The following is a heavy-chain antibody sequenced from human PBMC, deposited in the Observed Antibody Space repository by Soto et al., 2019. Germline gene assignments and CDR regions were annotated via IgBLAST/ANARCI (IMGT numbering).Heavy chain of an antibody. J-gene: IGHJ5*02. V-gene: IGHV1-3*01. CDR1: GYTFTSYA. CDR3: ARGSSSGWYPGWFDP. D-gene: IGHD6-19*01. Sequence: ASVKVYCKASGYTFTSYAMHWVRQAPGQRLEWMGWINAGNGNTKYSQKFQGRVTITRDTSASTAYMELSSLRSEDTAVYYCARGSSSGWYPGWFDPWGQGTLVTDSS. CDR2: INAGNGNT.